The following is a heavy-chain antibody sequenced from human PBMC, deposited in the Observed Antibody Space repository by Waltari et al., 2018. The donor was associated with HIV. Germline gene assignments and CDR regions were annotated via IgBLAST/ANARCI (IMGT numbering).Heavy chain of an antibody. CDR1: GLTFRIHS. D-gene: IGHD6-19*01. CDR2: ISSSSSYI. Sequence: EVQLVESGGGLVKPGGSLRLSCAASGLTFRIHSMNWARPAPGKVLEWVSSISSSSSYIYYTDSVKGRFTISRDNAKNSLYLQMNSLRAEDTAVYYCARDYIAVAGPYYYYYGMDVWGQGTTVTVSS. CDR3: ARDYIAVAGPYYYYYGMDV. J-gene: IGHJ6*02. V-gene: IGHV3-21*01.